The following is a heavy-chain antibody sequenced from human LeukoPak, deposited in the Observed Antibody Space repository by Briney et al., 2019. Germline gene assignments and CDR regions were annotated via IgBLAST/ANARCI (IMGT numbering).Heavy chain of an antibody. CDR3: ARLYMSGGASTGSFDS. Sequence: SETLSLTCTVSGGSISSSGYYWGWIRQPPGKGLEWIGSVYYSGSTFDNPSLKSRVTISLDTSKNQFSLKLSSVTAADTAMYFCARLYMSGGASTGSFDSWGQGALVTVSS. D-gene: IGHD2-15*01. V-gene: IGHV4-39*07. CDR1: GGSISSSGYY. J-gene: IGHJ4*02. CDR2: VYYSGST.